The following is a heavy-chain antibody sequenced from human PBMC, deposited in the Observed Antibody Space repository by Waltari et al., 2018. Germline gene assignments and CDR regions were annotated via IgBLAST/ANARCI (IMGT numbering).Heavy chain of an antibody. CDR2: INHSGST. CDR1: GGSFSGYY. Sequence: QVQLQQWGAGLLKPSETLSLTCAVYGGSFSGYYWSWIRQPPGKGLEWIGEINHSGSTNYNPSLKSRVTISVDTSKNQFSLKLSSVTAADTAVYYCARGSIVVVPAYPRGVWFDPWGQGTLVTVSS. CDR3: ARGSIVVVPAYPRGVWFDP. J-gene: IGHJ5*02. V-gene: IGHV4-34*01. D-gene: IGHD2-2*01.